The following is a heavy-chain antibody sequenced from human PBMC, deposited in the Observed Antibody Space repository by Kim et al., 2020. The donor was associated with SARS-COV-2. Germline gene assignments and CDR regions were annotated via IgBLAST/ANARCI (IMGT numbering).Heavy chain of an antibody. CDR1: GGSISSYY. D-gene: IGHD3-22*01. V-gene: IGHV4-59*13. CDR2: IYYSGST. CDR3: ARGRLRMNYYDSSGFDY. Sequence: SETLSLTCTVSGGSISSYYWSWIRQPPGKGLEWIGYIYYSGSTNYNPSLKSRVTISVDTSKNQFSLKLSSVTAADTAVYYCARGRLRMNYYDSSGFDYWGQGTLVTVSS. J-gene: IGHJ4*02.